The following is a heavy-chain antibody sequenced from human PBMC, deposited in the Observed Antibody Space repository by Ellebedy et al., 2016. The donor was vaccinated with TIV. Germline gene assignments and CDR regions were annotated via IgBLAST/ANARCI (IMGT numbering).Heavy chain of an antibody. Sequence: AASVKVSCKVSGDTLTELSIHWVRQAPGEGLEWMGSFDPEDGETIYAQKFQGRVNMTEDTSSDTAYMDLSSLRSEDTAVYYCATVFDGYRGLDYWGQGTLVTVSS. CDR3: ATVFDGYRGLDY. D-gene: IGHD5-24*01. V-gene: IGHV1-24*01. J-gene: IGHJ4*02. CDR2: FDPEDGET. CDR1: GDTLTELS.